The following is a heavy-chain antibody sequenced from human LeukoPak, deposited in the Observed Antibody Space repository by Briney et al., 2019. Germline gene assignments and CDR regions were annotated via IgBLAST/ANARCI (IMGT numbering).Heavy chain of an antibody. CDR3: ARASGAGGMLYGPDY. V-gene: IGHV1-46*01. CDR2: INPSGGST. J-gene: IGHJ4*02. CDR1: GYTFSSYY. Sequence: ASVKVSCKASGYTFSSYYMHWVRQAPGQGLEWMGIINPSGGSTSYAQKFQGRVTMTRNTSTSTVYMELSSLRSEDTAVYYCARASGAGGMLYGPDYWGQGTLVTVST. D-gene: IGHD2-8*01.